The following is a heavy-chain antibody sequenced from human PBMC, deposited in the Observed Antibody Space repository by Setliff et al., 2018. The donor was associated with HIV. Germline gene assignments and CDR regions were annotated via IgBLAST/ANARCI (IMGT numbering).Heavy chain of an antibody. V-gene: IGHV1-69*04. CDR3: ARDLKEDSGSDVIGLSSDTFDI. CDR2: IIPILGVA. CDR1: GGTFSNYG. J-gene: IGHJ3*02. Sequence: SVKVSCKASGGTFSNYGMSWVRQAPGQGLDWMGRIIPILGVANYAQRFQGRVTITADKSTSTAYMELSRLRSDDTAVYYCARDLKEDSGSDVIGLSSDTFDIWGQGTMVTVSS. D-gene: IGHD5-12*01.